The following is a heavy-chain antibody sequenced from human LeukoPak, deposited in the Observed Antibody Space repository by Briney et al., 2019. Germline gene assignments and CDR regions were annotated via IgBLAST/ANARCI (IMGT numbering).Heavy chain of an antibody. CDR2: ISAYDGNT. D-gene: IGHD3-9*01. J-gene: IGHJ4*02. CDR3: ARTALDFDWLSRGYYFDY. CDR1: GYTFTSYG. V-gene: IGHV1-18*01. Sequence: SVTVSCKASGYTFTSYGIRWVRQAPGQGLEWVGLISAYDGNTNYAQKLQGRVTMTTDTSTSTAYMELRSLRSDDTAVYYCARTALDFDWLSRGYYFDYWGQGTLVPVSS.